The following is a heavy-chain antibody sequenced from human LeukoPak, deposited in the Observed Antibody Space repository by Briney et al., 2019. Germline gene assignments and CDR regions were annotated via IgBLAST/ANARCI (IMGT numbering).Heavy chain of an antibody. V-gene: IGHV3-74*01. CDR1: GFTFSSYW. J-gene: IGHJ5*02. Sequence: GGSLRLSCAASGFTFSSYWMHWVRQAPGKGLVWVSRINSDGSSTSYADSVKGRFTTSRDNAKNTLYLQMNSLRAEDTAVYYCARAAEEYYYDSSGHNWFDPWGQGTLVTVSS. CDR3: ARAAEEYYYDSSGHNWFDP. CDR2: INSDGSST. D-gene: IGHD3-22*01.